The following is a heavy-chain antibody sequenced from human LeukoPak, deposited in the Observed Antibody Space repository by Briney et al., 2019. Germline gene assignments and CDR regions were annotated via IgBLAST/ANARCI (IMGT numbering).Heavy chain of an antibody. D-gene: IGHD6-13*01. CDR1: GGSITSDNW. CDR3: ARTFGYSGSWYFFDY. CDR2: IYHSGGT. J-gene: IGHJ4*01. V-gene: IGHV4-4*02. Sequence: PSETLSLTCAVSGGSITSDNWWSWVRQSPGKGLEWIGEIYHSGGTNYNPSLKGRVTISVDKSNNHFSLGLASVTAADTAVYYCARTFGYSGSWYFFDYWGQGTLVTVSS.